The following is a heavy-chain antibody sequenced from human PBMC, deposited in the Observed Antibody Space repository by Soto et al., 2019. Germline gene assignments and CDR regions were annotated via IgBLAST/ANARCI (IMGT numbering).Heavy chain of an antibody. CDR1: GFTFSSCS. CDR3: ARVKVVTATDF. J-gene: IGHJ4*02. D-gene: IGHD2-21*02. V-gene: IGHV3-48*02. Sequence: EVQLVESGGGLVQPGGSLRLSCAASGFTFSSCSMNWVRLAPGKGLEWVSYISSSSSTIYYADSVKGRFTISRDNAKNSLYLQMHSLRDGDTAVYYCARVKVVTATDFWGQGTLVTVSS. CDR2: ISSSSSTI.